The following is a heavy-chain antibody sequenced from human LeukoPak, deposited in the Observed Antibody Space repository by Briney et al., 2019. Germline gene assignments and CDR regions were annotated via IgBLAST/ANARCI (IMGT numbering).Heavy chain of an antibody. V-gene: IGHV4-30-2*01. CDR1: GGSISSGGYS. J-gene: IGHJ4*02. CDR3: ASGGYSYGFDY. D-gene: IGHD5-18*01. Sequence: SETLSLTCAVSGGSISSGGYSWSWIRQPPGKGQEWIGYIYHNGNTYYSPSLKSRVTISVDRSKNQLSLKLSSVTAADTAMYYCASGGYSYGFDYWGQGTLVTASS. CDR2: IYHNGNT.